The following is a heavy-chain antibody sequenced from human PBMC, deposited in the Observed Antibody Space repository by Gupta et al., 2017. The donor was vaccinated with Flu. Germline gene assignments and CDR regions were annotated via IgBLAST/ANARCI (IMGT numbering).Heavy chain of an antibody. Sequence: VSWIRQPPGKALEWLALIDWDDDKYYSTSLKTRLTISKDTSKNQVVLTMTNMDPVDTATYYCARTTTVTTFSPYYYYGMDVWGQGTTVTVSS. CDR2: IDWDDDK. J-gene: IGHJ6*02. CDR3: ARTTTVTTFSPYYYYGMDV. V-gene: IGHV2-70*01. D-gene: IGHD4-4*01.